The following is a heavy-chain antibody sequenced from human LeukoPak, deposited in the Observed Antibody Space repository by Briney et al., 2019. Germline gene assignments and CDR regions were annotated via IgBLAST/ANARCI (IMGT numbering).Heavy chain of an antibody. J-gene: IGHJ4*02. V-gene: IGHV4-39*07. Sequence: SETLSLTCTVSGGSISSSSYYWGWIRQPPGKGLEWIGEINHSGSTNYNPSLKSRVTISVDTSKNQFSLKLSSVTAADTAVYYCAIYYYGSGSYNYWGQGTLVTVSS. CDR2: INHSGST. CDR3: AIYYYGSGSYNY. D-gene: IGHD3-10*01. CDR1: GGSISSSSYY.